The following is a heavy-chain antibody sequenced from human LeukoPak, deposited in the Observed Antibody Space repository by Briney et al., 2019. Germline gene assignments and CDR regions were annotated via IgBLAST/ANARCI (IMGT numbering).Heavy chain of an antibody. D-gene: IGHD6-19*01. CDR2: IYYTGDT. CDR1: GGSISSSSYY. V-gene: IGHV4-39*01. CDR3: FRGV. Sequence: SETLSLTCTVSGGSISSSSYYWGWIRQPPGKGLEWIGSIYYTGDTYYNPSLKSRRVTISVDTSKNQCSLRLSSDCARHQWHYYYFRGVWGKGSGVTV. J-gene: IGHJ6*03.